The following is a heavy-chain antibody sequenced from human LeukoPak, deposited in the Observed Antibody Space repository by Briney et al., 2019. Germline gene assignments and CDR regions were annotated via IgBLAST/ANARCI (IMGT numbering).Heavy chain of an antibody. V-gene: IGHV4-39*07. CDR2: MYYRGNT. Sequence: SETLSLTCTVSGGSISTITYYWGWIRQPPGKELEWVGHMYYRGNTFYNPSLKSRVTMSVDTSKNQFSLKLSSVTAADTAVYYCASGDYYGSGSFDGNLYYFDYWGQGTLVTVSS. CDR1: GGSISTITYY. CDR3: ASGDYYGSGSFDGNLYYFDY. D-gene: IGHD3-10*01. J-gene: IGHJ4*02.